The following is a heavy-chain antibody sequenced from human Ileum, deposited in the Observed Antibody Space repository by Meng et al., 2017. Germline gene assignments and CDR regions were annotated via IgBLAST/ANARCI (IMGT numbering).Heavy chain of an antibody. CDR3: AHRRGMSTTGGLFDP. J-gene: IGHJ5*02. D-gene: IGHD1-1*01. CDR2: IYWSDEK. Sequence: QVPLAEAGPTPVNPTTTLALTCPFSWVSLSPSGVGLGWIRQPPGKALEWLAVIYWSDEKRYSPTLKGRLTITKDPSKNQVVLTVTNMDTVDTATYYCAHRRGMSTTGGLFDPWGQGTLVTVSS. CDR1: WVSLSPSGVG. V-gene: IGHV2-5*01.